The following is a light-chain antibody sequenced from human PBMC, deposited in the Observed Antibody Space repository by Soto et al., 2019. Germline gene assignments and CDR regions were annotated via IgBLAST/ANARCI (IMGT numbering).Light chain of an antibody. J-gene: IGLJ1*01. V-gene: IGLV2-14*03. CDR2: DVN. CDR3: SSYTSSNTYV. Sequence: SLLPQPSSVSGSPGQSIAISCTGTSVDVGGFEYVSWYQQHPGKVPKLMIYDVNNRPSGVSNRFSGSKSGNTASLTISGLQAEDEADYFCSSYTSSNTYVFGTGTKVTVL. CDR1: SVDVGGFEY.